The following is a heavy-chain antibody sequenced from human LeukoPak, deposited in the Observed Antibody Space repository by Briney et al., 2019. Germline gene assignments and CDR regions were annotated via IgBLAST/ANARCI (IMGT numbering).Heavy chain of an antibody. CDR2: IYYSGST. CDR1: GGSISNSNYY. CDR3: ARERATTTVVVFDY. J-gene: IGHJ4*02. D-gene: IGHD4-23*01. V-gene: IGHV4-30-4*08. Sequence: SETLSLTCTVSGGSISNSNYYWSWIRQPPGKGLEWIGYIYYSGSTYYNPSLKSRVTISVDTSKNQFSLKLSSVTAADTAVYYCARERATTTVVVFDYWGQGTLVTVSS.